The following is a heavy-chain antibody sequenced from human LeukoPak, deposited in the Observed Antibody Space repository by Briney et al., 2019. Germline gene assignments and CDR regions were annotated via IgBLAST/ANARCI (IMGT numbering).Heavy chain of an antibody. Sequence: SETLSLTCTVSGGSISTYYWSWIRQAPGKGLEWIGYIYNSGSTNYNPSLKSRVTISLDTSKNQVSLELSSVTAADTAVYFCARGRPYYYGSGSPRWFDPWGQGTLVTVSS. V-gene: IGHV4-59*01. CDR3: ARGRPYYYGSGSPRWFDP. D-gene: IGHD3-10*01. J-gene: IGHJ5*02. CDR1: GGSISTYY. CDR2: IYNSGST.